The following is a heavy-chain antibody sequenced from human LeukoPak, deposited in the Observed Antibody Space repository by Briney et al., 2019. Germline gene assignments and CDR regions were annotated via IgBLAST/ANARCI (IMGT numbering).Heavy chain of an antibody. CDR2: IYTSGST. V-gene: IGHV4-4*07. Sequence: PSETLSLTCTVSGVSISSYYWSWMRQPAGKGLEWIGRIYTSGSTNYNPSLTSRVTMSVDTSKNQFSLKLSSVTAADTAVYYCARDRGTTIFGVVITTNFDYWGQGTLVTVSS. CDR1: GVSISSYY. D-gene: IGHD3-3*01. CDR3: ARDRGTTIFGVVITTNFDY. J-gene: IGHJ4*02.